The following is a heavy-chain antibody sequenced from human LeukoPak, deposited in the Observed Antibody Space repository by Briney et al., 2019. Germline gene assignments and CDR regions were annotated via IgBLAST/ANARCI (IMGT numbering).Heavy chain of an antibody. CDR1: GFTFSSYA. V-gene: IGHV3-23*01. Sequence: RGSLRLSCAASGFTFSSYAMTWVRQGPGKGLEWVSTISSSGGNTYNADSVKGRFTISRDNYKNTVYLQMNSLRAEDTAVYYCARRAASSGYYFDQWGQGTLVTVSS. CDR3: ARRAASSGYYFDQ. D-gene: IGHD6-19*01. J-gene: IGHJ4*02. CDR2: ISSSGGNT.